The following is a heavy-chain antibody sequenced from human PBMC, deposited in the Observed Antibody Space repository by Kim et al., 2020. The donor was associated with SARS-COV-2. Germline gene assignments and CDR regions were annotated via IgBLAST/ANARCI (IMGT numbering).Heavy chain of an antibody. Sequence: YADSGKGRLTSSRDNAKNSLYMQMNSLRAEDTAVYYCARGGGQWLGWNDYWGQGTLVTVSS. D-gene: IGHD6-19*01. J-gene: IGHJ4*02. CDR3: ARGGGQWLGWNDY. V-gene: IGHV3-21*01.